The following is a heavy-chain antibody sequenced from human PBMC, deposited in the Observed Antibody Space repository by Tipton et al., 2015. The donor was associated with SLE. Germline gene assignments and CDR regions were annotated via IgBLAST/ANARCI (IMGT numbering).Heavy chain of an antibody. CDR2: LDPSGGT. CDR1: GGSISSDY. J-gene: IGHJ5*02. CDR3: ARYNSPSWFDP. Sequence: TLSLTCTVSGGSISSDYWSWLRPPAGKGLEWIGRLDPSGGTNYNPSLKSRVTMSVDTSKKQFSLKLTSVTAADTAVYYCARYNSPSWFDPWGQGTLVTVSS. V-gene: IGHV4-4*07. D-gene: IGHD6-19*01.